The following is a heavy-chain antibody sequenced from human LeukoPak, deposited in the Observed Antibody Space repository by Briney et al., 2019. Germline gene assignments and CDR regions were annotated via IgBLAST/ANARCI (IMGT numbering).Heavy chain of an antibody. J-gene: IGHJ6*03. D-gene: IGHD1-26*01. Sequence: GGSLRLSCAASGFTFSSFGMSWVRQAPGKRLEWVSAISATGGDTYYADSVKGRFTISRDNAKSSLYLQMDSLRVEDTAVYYCARDPYSGSYGPYYYYYMDVWGEGTTVTISS. V-gene: IGHV3-23*01. CDR2: ISATGGDT. CDR1: GFTFSSFG. CDR3: ARDPYSGSYGPYYYYYMDV.